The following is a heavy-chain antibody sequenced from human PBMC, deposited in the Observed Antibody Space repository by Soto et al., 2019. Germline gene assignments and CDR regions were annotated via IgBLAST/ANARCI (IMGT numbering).Heavy chain of an antibody. CDR1: GGSITNNDYY. CDR3: ARRTPLYASESSRFDP. V-gene: IGHV4-39*01. J-gene: IGHJ5*02. CDR2: IHYSGGA. Sequence: SETLSLTCIVSGGSITNNDYYWGWIRRPPGKGLEWIGTIHYSGGASYNPSLKSRVIISADTSKNQFSLRLSSVTAADTAVYYCARRTPLYASESSRFDPWGQGALVTVSS. D-gene: IGHD3-10*01.